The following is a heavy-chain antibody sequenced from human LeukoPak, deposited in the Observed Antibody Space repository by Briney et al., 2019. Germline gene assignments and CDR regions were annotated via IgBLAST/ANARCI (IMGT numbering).Heavy chain of an antibody. Sequence: GGSLRLSCAASGFTFSSYGMHWVRQAPGKGLEWVTFIRYDGYNKYYADSVKGRFTISRDNAKNSLYLQMNSLRAEDTAVYYCAREGADIVVVPAAPTLYYFDYWGQGTLVTVSS. CDR2: IRYDGYNK. D-gene: IGHD2-2*01. CDR1: GFTFSSYG. CDR3: AREGADIVVVPAAPTLYYFDY. V-gene: IGHV3-30*02. J-gene: IGHJ4*02.